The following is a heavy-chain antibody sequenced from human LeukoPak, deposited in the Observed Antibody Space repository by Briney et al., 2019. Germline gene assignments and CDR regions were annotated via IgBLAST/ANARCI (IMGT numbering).Heavy chain of an antibody. CDR3: ARDWEVIPTASWKIWYFDL. Sequence: PSETLSLTCAVSGSSFTSGHYWVWIRQPPGKGLEWVGSIYHSGNTYYKPSLNSRVTISLDTSKNQFSLRLTSVTAADTAVYYCARDWEVIPTASWKIWYFDLWGRGTHLIVSS. CDR1: GSSFTSGHY. J-gene: IGHJ2*01. D-gene: IGHD2/OR15-2a*01. CDR2: IYHSGNT. V-gene: IGHV4-38-2*02.